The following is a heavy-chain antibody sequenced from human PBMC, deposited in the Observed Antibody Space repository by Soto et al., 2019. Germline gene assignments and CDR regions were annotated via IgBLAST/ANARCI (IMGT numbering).Heavy chain of an antibody. J-gene: IGHJ6*02. Sequence: GGSLRLSCAASGFTFSCYDIHWVRQPAGRSLDWVSTIDTAGDTSYPGSVKGRFSISRENAKNSLYLQMNSLRAEDTAVYYCARDAYGDNTRAYYYYYGMDVWGQGTTVTVSS. CDR1: GFTFSCYD. CDR3: ARDAYGDNTRAYYYYYGMDV. CDR2: IDTAGDT. D-gene: IGHD4-17*01. V-gene: IGHV3-13*01.